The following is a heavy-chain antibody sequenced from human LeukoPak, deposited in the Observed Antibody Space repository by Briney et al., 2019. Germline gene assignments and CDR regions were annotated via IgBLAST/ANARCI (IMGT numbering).Heavy chain of an antibody. V-gene: IGHV1-46*01. Sequence: ASVKVSCKASGYTFTSYYIHWVRQAPGQGLEWMGIIYPGGGSTSYAQKFQGRVTMTRDMSTSTVYMELSSLRSEDTAVYYCARWGRSIDAFDIWGQGTMVTVSS. CDR3: ARWGRSIDAFDI. CDR2: IYPGGGST. CDR1: GYTFTSYY. J-gene: IGHJ3*02. D-gene: IGHD3-16*01.